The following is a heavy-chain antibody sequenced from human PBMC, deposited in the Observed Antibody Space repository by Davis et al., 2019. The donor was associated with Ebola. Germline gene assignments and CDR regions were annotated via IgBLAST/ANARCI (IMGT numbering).Heavy chain of an antibody. D-gene: IGHD1-26*01. CDR3: ARDRSVGAPKWGFDY. CDR1: GFTVSNSY. Sequence: GESLKISCAASGFTVSNSYVSWVRQAPERGLEWVSFIHKIGSTYYADSVKGRFTISRDSSRNTLFMAMNTVKSEDTAGYYCARDRSVGAPKWGFDYWGQGTQVTVSS. J-gene: IGHJ4*02. CDR2: IHKIGST. V-gene: IGHV3-66*03.